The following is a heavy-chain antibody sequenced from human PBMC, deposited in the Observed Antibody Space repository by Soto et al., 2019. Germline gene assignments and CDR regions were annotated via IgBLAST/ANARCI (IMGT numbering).Heavy chain of an antibody. J-gene: IGHJ2*01. CDR2: ISYDGSNK. CDR1: GFTVSSNY. CDR3: ARDPLWGTAMVLWYFDL. Sequence: GGSLRLSCAASGFTVSSNYMNWVRQAPGKGLEWVAVISYDGSNKYYADSVKGRFTISRDNSKNTLYLQMNSLRAEDTAVYYCARDPLWGTAMVLWYFDLWGRGTLVTAPQ. V-gene: IGHV3-30-3*01. D-gene: IGHD5-18*01.